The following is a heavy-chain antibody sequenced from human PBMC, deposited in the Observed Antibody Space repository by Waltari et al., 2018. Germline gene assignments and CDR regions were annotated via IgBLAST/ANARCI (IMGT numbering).Heavy chain of an antibody. CDR2: INEDGSLK. CDR3: ARDVPYLGRGAYDF. CDR1: GFTFRNFW. V-gene: IGHV3-7*01. J-gene: IGHJ3*01. Sequence: EVHLVESGGGLVQPGGSLRLSCAASGFTFRNFWRNWGRQAPGKGLELVAKINEDGSLKDYVDSVKGRFTISRDNARNSLYLEITSLRAEDTAVYYCARDVPYLGRGAYDFWGQGTMVTVSS. D-gene: IGHD2-21*01.